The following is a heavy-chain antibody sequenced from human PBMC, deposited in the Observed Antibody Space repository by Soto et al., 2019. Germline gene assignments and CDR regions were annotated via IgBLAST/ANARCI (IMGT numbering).Heavy chain of an antibody. CDR3: ALIGGSGSYYVSNDAFDI. D-gene: IGHD3-10*01. V-gene: IGHV3-33*01. J-gene: IGHJ3*02. CDR1: GFTFSSYG. CDR2: IWYDGSNK. Sequence: QVQLVESGGGVVQPGRSLRLSCAASGFTFSSYGMHWVRQAPGKGLEWVAVIWYDGSNKYYADSVKGRFTISRDNSKNTLYLRMNILRAEDTAVYYCALIGGSGSYYVSNDAFDIWGQGTMVTVSS.